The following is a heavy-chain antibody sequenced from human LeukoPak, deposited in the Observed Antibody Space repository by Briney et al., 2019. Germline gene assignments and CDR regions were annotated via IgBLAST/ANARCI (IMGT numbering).Heavy chain of an antibody. D-gene: IGHD3-9*01. J-gene: IGHJ4*02. Sequence: GESLRLSCAASGFTFSSYAMSWVRQAPGKGLEWVSAISGSGGSTYYADSVKGRFTISRDNSKNTLYLQMNSLRAEDTAVYYCAGILTGYYFDYWGQGTLVTVSS. CDR3: AGILTGYYFDY. CDR1: GFTFSSYA. V-gene: IGHV3-23*01. CDR2: ISGSGGST.